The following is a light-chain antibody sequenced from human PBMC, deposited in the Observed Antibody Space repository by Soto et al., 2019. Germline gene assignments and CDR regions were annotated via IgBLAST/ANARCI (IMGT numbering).Light chain of an antibody. CDR2: DAS. CDR1: QGISSA. Sequence: ALQLTQSPSSLSASVGDRVTITCRASQGISSALAWYQQKPGKAPKLLIYDASSLESGVPSRFSGSGSGTDFTLTISSLQPEDFATYYCQQFNSYLFTFGPGTKVDIK. V-gene: IGKV1-13*02. CDR3: QQFNSYLFT. J-gene: IGKJ3*01.